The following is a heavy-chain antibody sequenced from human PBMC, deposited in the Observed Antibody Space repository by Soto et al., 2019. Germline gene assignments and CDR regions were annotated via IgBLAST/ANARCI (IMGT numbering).Heavy chain of an antibody. J-gene: IGHJ4*02. D-gene: IGHD3-16*01. V-gene: IGHV3-33*01. CDR1: GFTFSSYG. CDR3: ARTPLRLYSGLDY. Sequence: GGSLRLSCAASGFTFSSYGMHWVRQAPGKGLEWVAVIWYDGSNKYYADSVKGRFTISRDNSKNTMSLQMNSLRAEDTAVYYFARTPLRLYSGLDYWGQGTLVTVSS. CDR2: IWYDGSNK.